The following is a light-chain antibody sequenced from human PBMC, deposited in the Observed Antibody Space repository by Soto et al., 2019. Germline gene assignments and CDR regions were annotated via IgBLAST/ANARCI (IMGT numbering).Light chain of an antibody. CDR2: DVV. V-gene: IGLV2-14*03. CDR1: SSDIGAYNY. CDR3: RSYTTRNTEV. J-gene: IGLJ1*01. Sequence: QSVLTQPASVSGSPGQSITISCAGTSSDIGAYNYVSWYQHLPGKAPKLIIYDVVTRPSGISTRFSASKSGNTASLTISGLQAEDEADYYCRSYTTRNTEVFGTGTNVTGL.